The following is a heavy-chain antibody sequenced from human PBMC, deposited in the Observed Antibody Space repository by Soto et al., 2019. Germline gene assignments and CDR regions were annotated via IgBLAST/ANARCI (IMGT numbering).Heavy chain of an antibody. D-gene: IGHD3-16*02. V-gene: IGHV3-30-3*01. CDR1: GFTFSSYA. CDR2: ISYDGSNK. Sequence: GGSLRLSCAASGFTFSSYAMHWVRQAPGKGLEWVAVISYDGSNKYYADSVKGRFTISRDNSKNTLYLQMNSLRAEDTAVYYCARDLYYDYVWGSYRHPGAFDIWGQGTMVT. CDR3: ARDLYYDYVWGSYRHPGAFDI. J-gene: IGHJ3*02.